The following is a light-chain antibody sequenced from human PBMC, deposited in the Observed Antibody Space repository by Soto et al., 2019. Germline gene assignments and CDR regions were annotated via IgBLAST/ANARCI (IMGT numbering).Light chain of an antibody. CDR3: SSLAVSNSVV. V-gene: IGLV2-8*01. CDR1: SNDVGGYNY. Sequence: QSALTQPPSASGSPGQSVTISCTGTSNDVGGYNYVSWYQQHPGKAPKLMIYEVNKRPSGVPDRFSGSKSGNTASLTVSGLQAEEEADYYCSSLAVSNSVVFGTGTKLTVL. J-gene: IGLJ1*01. CDR2: EVN.